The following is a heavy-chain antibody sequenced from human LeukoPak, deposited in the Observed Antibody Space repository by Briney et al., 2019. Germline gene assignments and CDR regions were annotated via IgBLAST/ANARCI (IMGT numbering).Heavy chain of an antibody. J-gene: IGHJ4*02. V-gene: IGHV5-51*01. Sequence: GESLKISCKGSGYSFTSYWIGWVRQMPGKGLEWLGIIYPGDSDTRYSPSFQGQVTISADKSIRTAYLQWSSLKASDTAIYYCARHHDYGDYGCFDYWGQGTLVTVSS. CDR3: ARHHDYGDYGCFDY. D-gene: IGHD4-17*01. CDR2: IYPGDSDT. CDR1: GYSFTSYW.